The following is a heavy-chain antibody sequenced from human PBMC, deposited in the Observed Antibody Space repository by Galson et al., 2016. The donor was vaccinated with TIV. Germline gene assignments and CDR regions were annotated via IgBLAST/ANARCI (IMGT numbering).Heavy chain of an antibody. CDR1: GDIFINYP. D-gene: IGHD3-22*01. V-gene: IGHV1-69*05. CDR3: ARGGGTYYQTYWYFNL. CDR2: IMPIFDKP. Sequence: SVKVSCKASGDIFINYPISWVRQAPGQGLEWMGGIMPIFDKPTYAQKFQGRVKITTDKSTSTTYMVLSSLRSEDTAVYYCARGGGTYYQTYWYFNLWGRVTLVTVSS. J-gene: IGHJ2*01.